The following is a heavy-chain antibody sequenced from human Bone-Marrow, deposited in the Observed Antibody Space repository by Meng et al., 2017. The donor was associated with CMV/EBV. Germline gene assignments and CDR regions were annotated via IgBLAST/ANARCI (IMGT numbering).Heavy chain of an antibody. CDR1: GFTVSSNY. V-gene: IGHV3-66*02. Sequence: ETLSLTCAASGFTVSSNYMSWVRQAPGKGLEWVSVIYSGGSTYYSDSVKGRFTISRDNSKNTLYLQMNSLRAEDTAVYYCARVITMIVVGFYYYGMDVWGQGTTVTVSS. CDR2: IYSGGST. J-gene: IGHJ6*02. D-gene: IGHD3-22*01. CDR3: ARVITMIVVGFYYYGMDV.